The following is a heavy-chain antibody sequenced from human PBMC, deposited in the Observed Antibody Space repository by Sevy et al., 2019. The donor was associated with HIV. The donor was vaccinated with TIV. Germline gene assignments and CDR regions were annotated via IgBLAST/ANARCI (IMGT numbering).Heavy chain of an antibody. CDR1: GFTFGSYW. V-gene: IGHV3-74*03. J-gene: IGHJ4*02. CDR3: VAANTWEDY. CDR2: VNSDGSST. Sequence: GGSLRLSCSASGFTFGSYWMHWVRQAPGKGLVWISGVNSDGSSTKYADSVKGRFTMSRDSAKNTLYLQMNSLRAEDTAVYFCVAANTWEDYWGQGTLVTVSS. D-gene: IGHD1-26*01.